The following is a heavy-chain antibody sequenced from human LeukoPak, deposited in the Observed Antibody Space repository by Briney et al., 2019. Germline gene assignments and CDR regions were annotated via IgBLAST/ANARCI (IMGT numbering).Heavy chain of an antibody. CDR2: IKQDGSEK. Sequence: GGSLRLSCAASGFTFSSYYMAWFRQAPGKGLEWVANIKQDGSEKYYVDSVKGRFTISRDNAKDSLYLQLNSLRAEDTAIYYCARDLMAVAGTGFDYWGQGALVTVSS. CDR3: ARDLMAVAGTGFDY. D-gene: IGHD6-19*01. J-gene: IGHJ4*02. CDR1: GFTFSSYY. V-gene: IGHV3-7*01.